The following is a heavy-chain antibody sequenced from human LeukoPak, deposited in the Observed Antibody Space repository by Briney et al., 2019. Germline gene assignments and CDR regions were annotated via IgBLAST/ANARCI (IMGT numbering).Heavy chain of an antibody. CDR2: IGVDGSGQ. D-gene: IGHD3-10*01. J-gene: IGHJ6*03. CDR1: GITFSKAG. Sequence: GRSLRLSCTASGITFSKAGMHWVRQAPGKGLEWLAFIGVDGSGQYYADSMKGRFTISRNHSKNTVYVQMNSLRTEDTAVYYCARMIRGRGYYYYYYMDVWGKGTTVSVCS. V-gene: IGHV3-33*01. CDR3: ARMIRGRGYYYYYYMDV.